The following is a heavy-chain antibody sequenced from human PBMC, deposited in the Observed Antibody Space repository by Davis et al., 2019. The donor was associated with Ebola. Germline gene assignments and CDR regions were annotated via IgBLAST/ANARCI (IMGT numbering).Heavy chain of an antibody. CDR2: IYSGGST. J-gene: IGHJ6*02. CDR1: GFTFSSYS. CDR3: ASINYYYYYGMDV. Sequence: GGSLRLSCAASGFTFSSYSMSWVRQAPGKGLEWVSVIYSGGSTYYADSVKGRFTISRDNSKNTLYLQMNSLRAEDTAVYYCASINYYYYYGMDVWGQGTTVTVSS. V-gene: IGHV3-66*01.